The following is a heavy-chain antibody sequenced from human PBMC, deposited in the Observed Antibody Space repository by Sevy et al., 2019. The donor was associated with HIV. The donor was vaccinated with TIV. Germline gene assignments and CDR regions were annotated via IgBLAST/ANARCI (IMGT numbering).Heavy chain of an antibody. J-gene: IGHJ5*02. D-gene: IGHD2-8*01. V-gene: IGHV3-74*03. CDR1: GFTFRNDW. Sequence: GGSLRLSCAASGFTFRNDWMHWVRQVPGKGLVWVSRINSDGLIGTYADSVKGRFIISSDNAKTTVYLQMNSLRVEDSAVYYCARGTSGVPLSWGRGTLVTVSS. CDR3: ARGTSGVPLS. CDR2: INSDGLIG.